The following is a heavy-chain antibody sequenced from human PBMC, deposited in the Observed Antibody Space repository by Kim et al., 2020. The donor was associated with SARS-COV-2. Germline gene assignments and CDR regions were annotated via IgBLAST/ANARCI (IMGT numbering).Heavy chain of an antibody. CDR1: GFTFSSYA. D-gene: IGHD3-10*01. V-gene: IGHV3-23*01. Sequence: GGSLRLSCAASGFTFSSYAMSWVRQAPGKGLEWVSAISGSGGSTYYADSVKGRFTISRDNSKNTLYLQMNSLRAEDTAVYYCAKDYGSGSYYEYFDYWGQGTLVTVSS. J-gene: IGHJ4*02. CDR3: AKDYGSGSYYEYFDY. CDR2: ISGSGGST.